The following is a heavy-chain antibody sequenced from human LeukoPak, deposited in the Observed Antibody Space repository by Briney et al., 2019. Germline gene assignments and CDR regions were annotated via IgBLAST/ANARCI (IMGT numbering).Heavy chain of an antibody. D-gene: IGHD3-9*01. J-gene: IGHJ4*02. CDR3: AKWGDYDVLTGYYDPDY. CDR2: ITGSGGGT. CDR1: GFTFSNYA. Sequence: PGGSLRLSCAASGFTFSNYAMSWVRQAPGKGLEWVSAITGSGGGTYYADSVKGRFTISRDNSKNTLYLQMNSLRAEDTAVYYCAKWGDYDVLTGYYDPDYWGQGTLVTVPS. V-gene: IGHV3-23*01.